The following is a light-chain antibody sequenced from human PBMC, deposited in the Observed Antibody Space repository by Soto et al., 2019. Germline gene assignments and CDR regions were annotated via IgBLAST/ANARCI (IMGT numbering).Light chain of an antibody. Sequence: QSVLTQPASVSGSPGQSITISCTGTSSDVGGYNYVSWYQQHPGKAPKLMIYDVSNRPSGVSNHFSGSKSGNTASLTISGLQAEDEADYYCSSYTSSSTVVFGGGTKVTVL. CDR2: DVS. CDR1: SSDVGGYNY. V-gene: IGLV2-14*01. J-gene: IGLJ2*01. CDR3: SSYTSSSTVV.